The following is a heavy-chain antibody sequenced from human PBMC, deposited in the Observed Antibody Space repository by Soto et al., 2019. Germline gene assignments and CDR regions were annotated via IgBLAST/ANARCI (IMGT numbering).Heavy chain of an antibody. Sequence: HXESLKIFWNTSGYIFTNYLFGWVRQKPGKGLDGMGVIVPGDSDTRYSPSFQGQVIISTDKSIDTAYLQWSRLTASDSAMYYCARQPYYYDSCAYGLGDFWGQGTQVTVSS. CDR1: GYIFTNYL. D-gene: IGHD3-22*01. CDR3: ARQPYYYDSCAYGLGDF. J-gene: IGHJ4*02. V-gene: IGHV5-51*01. CDR2: IVPGDSDT.